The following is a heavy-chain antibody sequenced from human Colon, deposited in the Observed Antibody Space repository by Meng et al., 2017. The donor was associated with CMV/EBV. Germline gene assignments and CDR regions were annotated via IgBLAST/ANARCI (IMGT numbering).Heavy chain of an antibody. CDR3: ATDIVVVPAATSTDY. J-gene: IGHJ4*02. Sequence: SAFTFSSYAMHGVRQAPGKGLEGVAVISYDGSNKYYADSVKGRFTISRDNSKNTLYLQMNSLRAEDTAVYYCATDIVVVPAATSTDYWGQGTLVTVSS. D-gene: IGHD2-2*01. CDR2: ISYDGSNK. CDR1: AFTFSSYA. V-gene: IGHV3-30*04.